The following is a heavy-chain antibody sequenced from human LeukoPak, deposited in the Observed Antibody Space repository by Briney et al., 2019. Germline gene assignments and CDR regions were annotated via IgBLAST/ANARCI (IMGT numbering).Heavy chain of an antibody. D-gene: IGHD6-13*01. Sequence: SETLSLTCTVSGYSISSGYYWGWIRQPPGKGLEWIGSIYHSGSTYYNPSLKSRVTISVDTSKNQFSLKLSSVTAADTAVYYCARDLSGIAAAGTNYWGQGTLVTVSS. V-gene: IGHV4-38-2*02. J-gene: IGHJ4*02. CDR1: GYSISSGYY. CDR2: IYHSGST. CDR3: ARDLSGIAAAGTNY.